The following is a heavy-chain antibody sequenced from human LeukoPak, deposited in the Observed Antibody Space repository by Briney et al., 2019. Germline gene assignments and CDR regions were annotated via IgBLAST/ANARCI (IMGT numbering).Heavy chain of an antibody. J-gene: IGHJ4*02. D-gene: IGHD4-17*01. CDR3: ARVYGDYENPPDY. CDR1: GFTFSSYA. CDR2: ISYDGSNK. V-gene: IGHV3-30-3*01. Sequence: GGSLRLSCAASGFTFSSYAMHWVRQAPGKGLEWVAVISYDGSNKYYADSVKGRFTISRDNSKNTLYLQMNSLRAEDTAVYYCARVYGDYENPPDYWGQGTLVTVSS.